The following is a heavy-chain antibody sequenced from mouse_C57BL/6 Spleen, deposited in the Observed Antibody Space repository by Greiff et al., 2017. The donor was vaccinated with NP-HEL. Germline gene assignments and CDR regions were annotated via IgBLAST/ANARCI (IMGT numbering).Heavy chain of an antibody. CDR2: INYDGSST. CDR1: GFSFSDYY. V-gene: IGHV5-16*01. J-gene: IGHJ1*03. Sequence: DVKLVESEGGLVQPGSSMKLSCTASGFSFSDYYMAWVRQVPEKGLEWVANINYDGSSTYYLDPLKSRFIISRDNAKNILYLQMSSLKSEDTATYYCAREDYYGSGWYFDVWGTGTTVTVSS. CDR3: AREDYYGSGWYFDV. D-gene: IGHD1-1*01.